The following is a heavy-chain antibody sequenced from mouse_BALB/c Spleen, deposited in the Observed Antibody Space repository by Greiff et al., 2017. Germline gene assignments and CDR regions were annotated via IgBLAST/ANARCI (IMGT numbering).Heavy chain of an antibody. CDR3: ARGGPYAMDY. Sequence: EVQGVESGGGLVKPGGSLKLSCAASGFTFSDYYMYWVRQTPEKRLEWVATISDGGSYTYYPDSVKGRFTISRDNAKNNLYLQMSSLKSEDTAMYYCARGGPYAMDYWGQGTSVTVSS. J-gene: IGHJ4*01. D-gene: IGHD3-1*01. V-gene: IGHV5-4*02. CDR2: ISDGGSYT. CDR1: GFTFSDYY.